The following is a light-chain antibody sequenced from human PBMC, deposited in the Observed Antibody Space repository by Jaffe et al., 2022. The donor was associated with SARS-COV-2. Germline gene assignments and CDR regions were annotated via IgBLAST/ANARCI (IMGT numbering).Light chain of an antibody. Sequence: IIMTQSPATLSVSPGERATLSCRASQSIRSNLAWYQQRPGQAPRLLIYDASTRATDIPARFSGSGSGTEFTLTISSLQSEDFAVYFCQQYDKWPPWTFGQGTKVDFK. V-gene: IGKV3-15*01. J-gene: IGKJ1*01. CDR1: QSIRSN. CDR2: DAS. CDR3: QQYDKWPPWT.